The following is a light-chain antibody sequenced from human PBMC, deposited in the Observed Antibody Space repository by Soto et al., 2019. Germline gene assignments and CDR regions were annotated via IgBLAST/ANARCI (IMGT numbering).Light chain of an antibody. J-gene: IGLJ1*01. CDR2: DVN. CDR3: CSYAGSYTYV. Sequence: QSVLTQPRSVSGSPGQSVTISYTGTTSDVGGYNYVSWYQHHPGKAPKLMIYDVNKRPSGVPDRFSGSKSGNTASLTISGLQAEDESDYYCCSYAGSYTYVFGTGTKVTVL. V-gene: IGLV2-11*01. CDR1: TSDVGGYNY.